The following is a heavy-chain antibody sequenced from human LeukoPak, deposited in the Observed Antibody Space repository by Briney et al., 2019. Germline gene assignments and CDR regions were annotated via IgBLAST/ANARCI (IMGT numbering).Heavy chain of an antibody. J-gene: IGHJ6*02. CDR3: ASVPAFHYYYYYGMDV. V-gene: IGHV3-23*01. Sequence: GGSLRLSCAASGFTYSSYAMSWVRQAPGKGLEWVSAISGSGGSTYYADSVKGRFTISRDNSKNTLYLQMNSLRAEDTAVYYCASVPAFHYYYYYGMDVWGQGTTVTVSS. CDR1: GFTYSSYA. D-gene: IGHD2-2*01. CDR2: ISGSGGST.